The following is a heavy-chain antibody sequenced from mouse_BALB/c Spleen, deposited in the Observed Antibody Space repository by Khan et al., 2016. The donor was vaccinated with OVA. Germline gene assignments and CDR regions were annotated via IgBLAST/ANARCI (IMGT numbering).Heavy chain of an antibody. CDR3: ARRGRRVFSDYMFAY. Sequence: QVTLKESGPGILQPSQTLSLSCSFSGFSLSASVVGVSWIRQPSGKGLDWLAHIYWDDDKRYNQSLKSRPSILTDASRSEVFLTLSSVDTDDTATYYCARRGRRVFSDYMFAYWGQGTLVTVSA. CDR2: IYWDDDK. CDR1: GFSLSASVVG. V-gene: IGHV8-12*01. D-gene: IGHD2-4*01. J-gene: IGHJ3*01.